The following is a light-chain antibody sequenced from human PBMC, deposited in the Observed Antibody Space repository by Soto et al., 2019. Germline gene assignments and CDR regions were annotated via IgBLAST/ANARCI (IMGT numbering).Light chain of an antibody. CDR3: QQYDNVPLT. CDR1: QDITND. J-gene: IGKJ4*01. CDR2: EAS. Sequence: DIQMTQSPSSLSASVGDRVTITCQASQDITNDLNWYQQKPGKAPKVLIYEASNLETGVPSRFSGSGSGTDFNFTNSSLQPEDIATYFCQQYDNVPLTVGGGTKVEIK. V-gene: IGKV1-33*01.